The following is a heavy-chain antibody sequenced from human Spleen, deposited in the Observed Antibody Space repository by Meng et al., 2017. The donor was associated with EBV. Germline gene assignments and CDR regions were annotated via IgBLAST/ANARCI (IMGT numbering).Heavy chain of an antibody. Sequence: QWVRSGAEVKKPGSSMKVSCKTAGGTFRSDAVSWVRQAPGQGLEWMGGLIPKSDAPYYAQKFQDRVTITADESTSTHYMDLSGLRSEDTAVYYCASESGRGFTPDYWGQGTLVTVSS. V-gene: IGHV1-69*01. D-gene: IGHD3-10*01. CDR2: LIPKSDAP. CDR1: GGTFRSDA. CDR3: ASESGRGFTPDY. J-gene: IGHJ4*02.